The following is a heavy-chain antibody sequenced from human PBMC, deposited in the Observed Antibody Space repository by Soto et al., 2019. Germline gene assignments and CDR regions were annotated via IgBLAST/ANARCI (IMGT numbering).Heavy chain of an antibody. CDR3: AKCGRGSATCYGAFDF. D-gene: IGHD2-2*01. Sequence: GGSLRLSCAASGFTFSSYAMSWVRQVPGKGLVWVSRINSDGSSTSYADSVKGRFTISRDNAKNTVYLQMNSLRGEDTALYYCAKCGRGSATCYGAFDFWGQGTMVTVSS. CDR2: INSDGSST. CDR1: GFTFSSYA. J-gene: IGHJ3*01. V-gene: IGHV3-74*01.